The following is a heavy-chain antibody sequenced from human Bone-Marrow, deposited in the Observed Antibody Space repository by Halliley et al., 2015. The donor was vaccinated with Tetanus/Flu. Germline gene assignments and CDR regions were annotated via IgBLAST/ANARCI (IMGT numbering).Heavy chain of an antibody. CDR3: ARGRYCTGTNCRRVAFDY. Sequence: TLSLTCAVYGGSFSGYYWSWIRQPPGKGLEWIGEINHSGRTNYSPSLKSRVSISVDTSKNQFSLKLSSVTAADTALYYCARGRYCTGTNCRRVAFDYWGQGTLVTGSS. CDR2: INHSGRT. D-gene: IGHD2-2*01. V-gene: IGHV4-34*01. CDR1: GGSFSGYY. J-gene: IGHJ4*02.